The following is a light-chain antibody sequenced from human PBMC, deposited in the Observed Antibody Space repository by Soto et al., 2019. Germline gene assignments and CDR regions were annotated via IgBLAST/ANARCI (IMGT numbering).Light chain of an antibody. V-gene: IGKV3-11*01. CDR3: QQRSNWPPLT. Sequence: EIVLTQSPATLSLSPGERVTLSCRASQSVSSYLAWYQQKPGQAPRLLIYDASNRATGIPARFSGSGSGTDFTITISSLEPEDFAVYYCQQRSNWPPLTFGGGTKVEIK. CDR1: QSVSSY. CDR2: DAS. J-gene: IGKJ4*01.